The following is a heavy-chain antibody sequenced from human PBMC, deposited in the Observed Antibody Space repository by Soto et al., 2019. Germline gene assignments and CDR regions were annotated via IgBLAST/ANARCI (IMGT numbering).Heavy chain of an antibody. CDR2: IYYSGAT. V-gene: IGHV4-59*12. CDR1: GGSISGYY. J-gene: IGHJ6*02. CDR3: ARRQGDV. Sequence: QVQLQESGPGLVKPSETLSLSCNVSGGSISGYYWSWIRQPPGKALEWIGYIYYSGATKYNPSLKRRVTMSVDMSKRQFSLKMNSVTAADTAVYYCARRQGDVWGLGTTVTVS.